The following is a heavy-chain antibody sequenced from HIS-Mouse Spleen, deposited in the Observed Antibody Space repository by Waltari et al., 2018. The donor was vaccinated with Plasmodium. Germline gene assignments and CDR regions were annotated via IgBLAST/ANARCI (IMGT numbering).Heavy chain of an antibody. Sequence: EVQLVESGGGLVQPGGSRRRSCAASGFPFWRYWIGWVRKAQGKGLEWVANIKQDGSEKYYVDSVKGRFTISRDNAKNSLYLQMNSLRAEDTAVYYCASSWYWYFDLWGRGTLVTVSS. CDR3: ASSWYWYFDL. J-gene: IGHJ2*01. CDR2: IKQDGSEK. CDR1: GFPFWRYW. D-gene: IGHD6-13*01. V-gene: IGHV3-7*01.